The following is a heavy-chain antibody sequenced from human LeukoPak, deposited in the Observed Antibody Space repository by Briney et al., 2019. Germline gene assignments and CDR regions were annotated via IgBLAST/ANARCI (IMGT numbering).Heavy chain of an antibody. J-gene: IGHJ3*02. CDR3: ARGDFSDYGDYVDAFDI. D-gene: IGHD4-17*01. CDR1: GFTSNNYW. Sequence: QPGGSLRLSCAASGFTSNNYWMSWARQVPGKGLQWVANIKQDGSAKFYVDSVKGRFTISRDNTKNSLYLRMNSLRVEDTAVYYCARGDFSDYGDYVDAFDIWGQGTMVTVSS. CDR2: IKQDGSAK. V-gene: IGHV3-7*01.